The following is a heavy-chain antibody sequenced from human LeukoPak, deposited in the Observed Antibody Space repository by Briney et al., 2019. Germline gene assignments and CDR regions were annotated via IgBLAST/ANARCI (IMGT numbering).Heavy chain of an antibody. CDR1: GYTFTSYG. J-gene: IGHJ3*02. CDR3: ASNLPYYYDSSGPITNAFDI. V-gene: IGHV1-18*01. Sequence: ASAKVSCKASGYTFTSYGISWVRQAPGQGLEWMGWISAYNGNTNYAQKLQGRVTMTTDTSTSTAYMELRSLRSDDTAVYYCASNLPYYYDSSGPITNAFDIWGQGTMVTVSS. CDR2: ISAYNGNT. D-gene: IGHD3-22*01.